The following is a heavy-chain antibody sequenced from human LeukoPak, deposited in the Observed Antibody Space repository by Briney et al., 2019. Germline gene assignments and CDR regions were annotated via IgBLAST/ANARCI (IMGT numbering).Heavy chain of an antibody. CDR1: GFTFSSYA. Sequence: GGSLRLSCAASGFTFSSYAMSWVRQAPGKGLEWVSAISGSGGSTYYADSAKGRFTISRDNAKNSLYLQMNSLRAEDTALYYCAKALTTFIAVAGTYLDYWGQGTLVTVSS. CDR3: AKALTTFIAVAGTYLDY. CDR2: ISGSGGST. D-gene: IGHD6-19*01. J-gene: IGHJ4*02. V-gene: IGHV3-23*01.